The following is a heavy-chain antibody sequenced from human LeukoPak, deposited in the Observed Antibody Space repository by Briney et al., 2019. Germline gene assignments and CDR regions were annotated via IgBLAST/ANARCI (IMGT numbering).Heavy chain of an antibody. CDR2: INPNSGGT. D-gene: IGHD3-10*01. J-gene: IGHJ4*02. CDR1: RYTFTGYY. V-gene: IGHV1-2*02. Sequence: ASVKVSCKASRYTFTGYYMHWVRQAPGQGLEWMGWINPNSGGTNYAQKFQGRVTMTRDTSISTAYMELSRLRSDDTAVYYCAREYSRFGELNDYWGQGTLVTVSS. CDR3: AREYSRFGELNDY.